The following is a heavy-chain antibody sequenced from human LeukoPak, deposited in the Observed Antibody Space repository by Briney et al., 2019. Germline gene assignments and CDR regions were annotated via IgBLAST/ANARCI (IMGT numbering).Heavy chain of an antibody. CDR1: GFTFSNAW. J-gene: IGHJ3*02. Sequence: GGSLRLSCAASGFTFSNAWMSWVRQAPGKGLEWVGRIKSKTDGGTTDYAAPVKGRFTISRDDSKNTLYLQMNSLKTEDTAVYYCTTTGDDFWSGYYKDAFDIWGQGPMVTVSS. D-gene: IGHD3-3*01. CDR2: IKSKTDGGTT. CDR3: TTTGDDFWSGYYKDAFDI. V-gene: IGHV3-15*01.